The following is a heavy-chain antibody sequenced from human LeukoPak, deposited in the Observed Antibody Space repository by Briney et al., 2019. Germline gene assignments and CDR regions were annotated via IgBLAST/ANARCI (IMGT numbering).Heavy chain of an antibody. CDR2: IYYSGST. CDR3: ARAKPGTSSWSFDY. V-gene: IGHV4-30-4*01. J-gene: IGHJ4*02. CDR1: GGSISSGDYY. D-gene: IGHD6-13*01. Sequence: SETLSLTCTVSGGSISSGDYYWSWIRQPPGKGLEWIGYIYYSGSTYYNPSLKSRVTISVDTSKNQFSLHLNSVTPEDTAVYYCARAKPGTSSWSFDYWGQGTLVTVSS.